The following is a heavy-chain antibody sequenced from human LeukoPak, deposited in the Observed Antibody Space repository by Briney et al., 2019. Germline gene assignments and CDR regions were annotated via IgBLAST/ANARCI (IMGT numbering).Heavy chain of an antibody. Sequence: PSGTLSLTCAVYGGSFSGYYWSWIRQPPGKGLEWIGEINHSGSTNYNPSLKSRVTISVDTSKNQFSLKLSSVTAADTAVYYCAGRGGERPPAWRRMNYGMDVWGQGTTVTVSS. D-gene: IGHD2-15*01. V-gene: IGHV4-34*01. CDR1: GGSFSGYY. CDR2: INHSGST. J-gene: IGHJ6*02. CDR3: AGRGGERPPAWRRMNYGMDV.